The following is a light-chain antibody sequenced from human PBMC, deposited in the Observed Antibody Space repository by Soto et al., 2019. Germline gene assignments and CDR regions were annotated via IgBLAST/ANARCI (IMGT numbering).Light chain of an antibody. CDR3: MQTVAFPWT. V-gene: IGKV2D-29*01. CDR2: EVS. Sequence: DLVMSQTPLSLSVTPGQPASISCKSSQSLLQSNGKTYLYWHLQKPGQPPQLLIYEVSNRLSGVPDRFSGSRSGTEFTLKISRVEAGDVGVYYCMQTVAFPWTFGPGTRVEIK. J-gene: IGKJ1*01. CDR1: QSLLQSNGKTY.